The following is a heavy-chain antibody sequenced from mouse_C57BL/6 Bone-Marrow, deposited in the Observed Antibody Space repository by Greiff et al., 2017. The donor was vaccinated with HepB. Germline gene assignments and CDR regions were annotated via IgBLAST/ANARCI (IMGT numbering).Heavy chain of an antibody. J-gene: IGHJ3*01. V-gene: IGHV14-4*01. D-gene: IGHD2-3*01. CDR1: GFNIKDDY. Sequence: VQLKQSGAELVRPGASVKLSCTASGFNIKDDYMHWVKQRPAQGLEWIGWIYPENGDTEYASKFQGKATITADTSSNTAYLQLSSLTSEDTAVYYCTSDGYYPAWFAYWGQGTLVTVTA. CDR3: TSDGYYPAWFAY. CDR2: IYPENGDT.